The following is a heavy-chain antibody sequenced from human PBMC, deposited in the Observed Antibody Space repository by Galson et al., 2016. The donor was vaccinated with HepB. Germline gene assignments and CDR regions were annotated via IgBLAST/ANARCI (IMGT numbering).Heavy chain of an antibody. CDR1: GFTLNNYA. Sequence: SLRLSCAASGFTLNNYALNWVRQAPGKGLEWVALISYDGSNRYYGDPVRGRFAISRDTSKNTVYLQMNSLRPEDTAVYYCARDQGWEGGWFDYWGQGTLVTVSS. D-gene: IGHD1-26*01. CDR2: ISYDGSNR. J-gene: IGHJ5*01. V-gene: IGHV3-30*09. CDR3: ARDQGWEGGWFDY.